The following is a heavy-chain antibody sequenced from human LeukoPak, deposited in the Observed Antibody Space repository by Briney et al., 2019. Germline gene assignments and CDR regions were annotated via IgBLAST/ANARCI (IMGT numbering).Heavy chain of an antibody. CDR2: IYYSGST. D-gene: IGHD6-13*01. V-gene: IGHV4-59*08. J-gene: IGHJ6*02. CDR3: ARQGIAAAGIGIGNYYYYGMDV. Sequence: PSGTLSLTCTVSGGSISSYYWSWIRQPPGKGLEWIGYIYYSGSTNYNPSLKSRVTISVDTFKNQFSLKLSSVTAADTAVYYCARQGIAAAGIGIGNYYYYGMDVWGQGTTVTVSS. CDR1: GGSISSYY.